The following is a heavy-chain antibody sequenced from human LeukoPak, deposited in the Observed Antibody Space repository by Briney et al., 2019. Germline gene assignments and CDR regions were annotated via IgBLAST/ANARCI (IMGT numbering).Heavy chain of an antibody. J-gene: IGHJ4*02. D-gene: IGHD2-15*01. CDR2: INPNSGGT. CDR3: AGDSGAYYD. V-gene: IGHV1-2*02. Sequence: ASVKVSCKASGYTFTGYYMHWVRQAPGQGLEWMGWINPNSGGTNYAQKFQGRVTMTGDTPTNTVFMDLSSLRSEDTAVYYCAGDSGAYYDWGQRTLVTVSS. CDR1: GYTFTGYY.